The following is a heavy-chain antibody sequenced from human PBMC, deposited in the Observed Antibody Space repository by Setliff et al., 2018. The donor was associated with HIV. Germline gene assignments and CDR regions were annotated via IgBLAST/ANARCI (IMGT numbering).Heavy chain of an antibody. Sequence: GGSLRLSCAASGFTFSSYAMSWVRQAPGKGLEWVSAISGSGGSTCYADSVKGRFTISRDNSKNTLYLQMNSLRAEDTAVYYCAKVGYSGSYQGAFDYWGQGTLVTVSS. CDR2: ISGSGGST. CDR1: GFTFSSYA. J-gene: IGHJ4*02. D-gene: IGHD1-26*01. V-gene: IGHV3-23*01. CDR3: AKVGYSGSYQGAFDY.